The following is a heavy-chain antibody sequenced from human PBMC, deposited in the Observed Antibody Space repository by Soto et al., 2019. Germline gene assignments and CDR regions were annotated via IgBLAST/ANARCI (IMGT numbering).Heavy chain of an antibody. CDR3: ALPSCSSTSCFENWFDP. J-gene: IGHJ5*02. V-gene: IGHV1-69*02. CDR2: IIPILGIA. D-gene: IGHD2-2*01. Sequence: ASVKVSCKASGGTFSSDTISWVRQAPGQGLEWMGRIIPILGIANYAQKSQGRGTITADKSTSTASMELSSLRSEATAACYCALPSCSSTSCFENWFDPWGQGTLVTVSS. CDR1: GGTFSSDT.